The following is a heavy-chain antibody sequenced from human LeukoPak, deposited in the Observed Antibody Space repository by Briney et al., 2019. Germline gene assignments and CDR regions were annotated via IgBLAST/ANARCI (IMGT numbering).Heavy chain of an antibody. D-gene: IGHD2-8*01. CDR3: ARSARHCNNGVCFTDYYIDL. CDR1: GYTFTSYG. CDR2: NNPNSGDS. J-gene: IGHJ6*03. Sequence: ASVKVSCKASGYTFTSYGISWVRQAPGQGLEWMGRNNPNSGDSNYSQKFQGRVTMTRDTSISTAYMEMSRLTFGDTAVYYCARSARHCNNGVCFTDYYIDLWGKGTTVIVSS. V-gene: IGHV1-2*06.